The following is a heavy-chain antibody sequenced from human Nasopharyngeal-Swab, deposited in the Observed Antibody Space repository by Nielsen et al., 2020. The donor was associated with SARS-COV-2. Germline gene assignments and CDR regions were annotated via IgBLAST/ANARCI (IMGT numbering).Heavy chain of an antibody. CDR2: ISSSTSYI. Sequence: GESLKISCAASGFTFSNYSMNWVRQAPGKGLEWVSSISSSTSYIYYADSVKGRFTIPRDNAKNSLYLQMNSLRAEDTAVYYCARDGFGESPYYHYYGMDVWGQGTTVTVSS. J-gene: IGHJ6*02. CDR1: GFTFSNYS. CDR3: ARDGFGESPYYHYYGMDV. V-gene: IGHV3-21*01. D-gene: IGHD3-10*01.